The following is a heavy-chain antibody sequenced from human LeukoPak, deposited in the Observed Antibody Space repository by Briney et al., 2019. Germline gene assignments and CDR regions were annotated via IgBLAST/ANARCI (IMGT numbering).Heavy chain of an antibody. Sequence: SVKVSCKASGGTFSSYAISWVRQAPGQGLEWMGGIIPIFGTANHAQKFQGRVTITADESTSTAYMELSSLRSEDTTVYYCARVALRYFDWPFDYWGQGTLVTVSS. CDR1: GGTFSSYA. CDR2: IIPIFGTA. D-gene: IGHD3-9*01. J-gene: IGHJ4*02. V-gene: IGHV1-69*13. CDR3: ARVALRYFDWPFDY.